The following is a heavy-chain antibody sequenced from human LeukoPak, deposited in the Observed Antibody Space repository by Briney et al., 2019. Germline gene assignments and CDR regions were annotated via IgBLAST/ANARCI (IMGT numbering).Heavy chain of an antibody. J-gene: IGHJ5*02. CDR3: ARHDCSSTSCSYLP. CDR2: IYYSGST. Sequence: GSLRLSCAASGFTFSTYSMNWVRQAPGKGLEWIGTIYYSGSTYYNPSLKSRVTISVDTSKNQFSLRLSSVTAADTAVYYCARHDCSSTSCSYLPWGQGTLVTVSS. CDR1: GFTFSTYSMN. D-gene: IGHD2-2*01. V-gene: IGHV4-39*01.